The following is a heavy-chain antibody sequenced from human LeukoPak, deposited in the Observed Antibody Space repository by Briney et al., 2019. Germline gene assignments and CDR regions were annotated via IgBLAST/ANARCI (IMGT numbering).Heavy chain of an antibody. CDR3: ARDASGYYGSGSCDHFDY. J-gene: IGHJ4*02. CDR1: GYTFTGYY. V-gene: IGHV1-2*02. Sequence: ASVKVSCKASGYTFTGYYMHWVRQAPGQGLEWMGWINPNSGGTNYAQKFQGRVTMTRDMSTSTVYMELSSLRSEDTAVYYCARDASGYYGSGSCDHFDYWGQGTLVTVSS. D-gene: IGHD3-10*01. CDR2: INPNSGGT.